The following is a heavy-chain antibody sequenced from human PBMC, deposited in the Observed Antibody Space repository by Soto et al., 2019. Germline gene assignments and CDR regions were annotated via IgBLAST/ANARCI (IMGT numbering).Heavy chain of an antibody. CDR3: ARRPHGIGPTFYYFDS. CDR2: IVPVSRTA. Sequence: VKVSCTASGGTFPTYTISWVRLAPGQGPEWLGGIVPVSRTAQYAQKFQGRVTITADESTNTAYMDLRSLTSEDTAVYYCARRPHGIGPTFYYFDSWGKGTQVTVSS. J-gene: IGHJ4*02. CDR1: GGTFPTYT. D-gene: IGHD1-26*01. V-gene: IGHV1-69*01.